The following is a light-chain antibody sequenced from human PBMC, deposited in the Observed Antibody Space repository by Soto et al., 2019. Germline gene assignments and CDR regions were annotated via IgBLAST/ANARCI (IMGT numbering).Light chain of an antibody. V-gene: IGKV3-15*01. J-gene: IGKJ4*01. Sequence: EVVMTQSPVTLSVSPGERATLSCRASQNIESNLAWYQQKPGQSPRLLIYGASTGASGIPARFSGSGYGTEFTLTISSLQSEDFAVYYCQQCNNWPPLTFGGGTKVEIK. CDR1: QNIESN. CDR3: QQCNNWPPLT. CDR2: GAS.